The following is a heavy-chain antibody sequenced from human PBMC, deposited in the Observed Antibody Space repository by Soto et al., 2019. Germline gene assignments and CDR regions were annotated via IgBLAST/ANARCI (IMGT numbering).Heavy chain of an antibody. J-gene: IGHJ4*02. CDR1: GFAISRGYY. Sequence: KPXETLSLTCRVAGFAISRGYYWSWVRQPPGKGLEWIGSIYPSVSSYHNPSLETRVRLSIDTSKNQFTLNLTSVTAADTALYYCEREKVGTTFFDNWGQGIQVTVSS. V-gene: IGHV4-38-2*02. CDR3: EREKVGTTFFDN. D-gene: IGHD1-1*01. CDR2: IYPSVSS.